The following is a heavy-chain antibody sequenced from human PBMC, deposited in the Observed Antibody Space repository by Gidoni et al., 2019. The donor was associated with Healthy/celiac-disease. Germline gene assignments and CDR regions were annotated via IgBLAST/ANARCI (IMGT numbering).Heavy chain of an antibody. J-gene: IGHJ5*02. D-gene: IGHD3-9*01. CDR3: ARNDYDSLTRTPFDP. CDR2: IYYTGST. CDR1: GASISSRSYY. Sequence: QLQLQESGPGLVKPSETLSLTCTVSGASISSRSYYWGWVRQPPGKGLEWIGIIYYTGSTYYNPSLKSRVTRAVDTSKNKFSLKLSSVTAADTAVYYCARNDYDSLTRTPFDPWGQGTLVTVSS. V-gene: IGHV4-39*01.